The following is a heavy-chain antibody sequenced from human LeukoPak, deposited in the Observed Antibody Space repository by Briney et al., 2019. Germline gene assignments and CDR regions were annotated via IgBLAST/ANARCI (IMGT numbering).Heavy chain of an antibody. CDR1: GYTFTGYY. CDR3: AGGYRYYYDSSGWGAFDI. Sequence: GASVKVSCKASGYTFTGYYMHWVRQAPGQGLEWMGWINPNSGGTNYAQKFQGRVTMTRDTSISTAYMEPSRLRSDDTAVYYCAGGYRYYYDSSGWGAFDIWGQGTMVTVSS. J-gene: IGHJ3*02. D-gene: IGHD3-22*01. CDR2: INPNSGGT. V-gene: IGHV1-2*02.